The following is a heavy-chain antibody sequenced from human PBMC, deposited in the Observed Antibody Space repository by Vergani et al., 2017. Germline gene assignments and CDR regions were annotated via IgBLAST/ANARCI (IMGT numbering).Heavy chain of an antibody. J-gene: IGHJ4*02. D-gene: IGHD5-12*01. CDR1: GFTFGDYW. CDR2: IKHDGSEQ. V-gene: IGHV3-7*04. Sequence: EVQLVESGGGLVQPGGSLRLSCVASGFTFGDYWMTWVRQAPGKGPQWVASIKHDGSEQYYVDSVNGRFTISRDNAKNSVSLQMSSLRVDDTAVYYCAKDHALAPYYLDFGGQGTLVTVSS. CDR3: AKDHALAPYYLDF.